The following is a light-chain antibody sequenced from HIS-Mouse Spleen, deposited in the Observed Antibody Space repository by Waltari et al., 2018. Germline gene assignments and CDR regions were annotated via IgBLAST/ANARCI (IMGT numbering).Light chain of an antibody. J-gene: IGLJ2*01. V-gene: IGLV3-10*01. CDR2: EDS. CDR3: YSTDSSGNHRV. Sequence: SYELTQPPSVSVSPGQTARITCPGDALPKQYPYWSPQKSGQAPVLVIYEDSKRPSGIPERFSGSSSGTMATLTISGAQVEDEADYYCYSTDSSGNHRVFGGGTKLTVL. CDR1: ALPKQY.